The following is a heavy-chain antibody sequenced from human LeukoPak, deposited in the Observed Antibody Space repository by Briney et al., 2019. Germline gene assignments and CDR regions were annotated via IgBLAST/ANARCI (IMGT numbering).Heavy chain of an antibody. V-gene: IGHV1-2*06. CDR1: GYTFTGYY. Sequence: ASVKVSCKASGYTFTGYYMHWVRQAPGQGLEWMGRINPNSGGTNYAQKFQGRVTMTRDTSISTAYMELSRLRSDDTAVYYCARGSYSDYIFDYWGQGTLVTVSS. D-gene: IGHD4-11*01. CDR2: INPNSGGT. CDR3: ARGSYSDYIFDY. J-gene: IGHJ4*02.